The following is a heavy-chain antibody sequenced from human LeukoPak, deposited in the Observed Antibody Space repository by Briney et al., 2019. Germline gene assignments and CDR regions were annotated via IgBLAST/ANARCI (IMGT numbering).Heavy chain of an antibody. J-gene: IGHJ4*02. Sequence: ASVKVSCEASGYTFTSYDINWVRQATGQGLEWMGWMNTNSGNTGHAQKFQGRLTMTRDTSTNTAYMELSSLRSEDTAVYYCASLAYCGGDCYLDYWGQGTLVTVSS. D-gene: IGHD2-21*02. CDR1: GYTFTSYD. CDR2: MNTNSGNT. V-gene: IGHV1-8*01. CDR3: ASLAYCGGDCYLDY.